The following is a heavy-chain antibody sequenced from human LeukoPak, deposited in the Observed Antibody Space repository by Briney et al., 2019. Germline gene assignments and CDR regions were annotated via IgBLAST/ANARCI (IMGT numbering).Heavy chain of an antibody. Sequence: VASVKVSCKASGYTFTTYDISWVRQAPGQGLEWMGCMNPNNGNTGYAHQFQGRVTLTRDPSTGTAYMELSSLRSDDTAVYYCARTGDTVVRGVVTRIQRKFYYYMDVWGKGTTVIVSS. CDR3: ARTGDTVVRGVVTRIQRKFYYYMDV. CDR2: MNPNNGNT. J-gene: IGHJ6*03. V-gene: IGHV1-8*02. D-gene: IGHD3-10*01. CDR1: GYTFTTYD.